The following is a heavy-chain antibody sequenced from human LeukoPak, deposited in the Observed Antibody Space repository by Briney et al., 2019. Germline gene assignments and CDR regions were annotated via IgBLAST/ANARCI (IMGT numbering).Heavy chain of an antibody. Sequence: SETLSLTCTVSGGSISSSSYYWGWVRQPPGKGREWIGRIYDSGSTYYNPSLKSRVTISVDTSKNQFSLKLSSVTAADTAVYYCARRAPYYYDSSGYYNYYYYMDVWGKGTTVTVSS. CDR1: GGSISSSSYY. V-gene: IGHV4-39*01. D-gene: IGHD3-22*01. CDR2: IYDSGST. CDR3: ARRAPYYYDSSGYYNYYYYMDV. J-gene: IGHJ6*03.